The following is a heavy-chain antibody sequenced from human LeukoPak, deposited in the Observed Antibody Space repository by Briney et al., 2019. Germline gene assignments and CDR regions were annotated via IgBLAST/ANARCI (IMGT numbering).Heavy chain of an antibody. D-gene: IGHD6-19*01. CDR3: ARGTIAVADTDFDY. CDR1: GYTFTGYY. J-gene: IGHJ4*02. V-gene: IGHV1-8*02. Sequence: ASVKVSCKASGYTFTGYYMHWVRQAPGQGLEWMGWINPNSGNTGYAQKFQGRVTMTRNTSISTAYMELSSLRSEDTAVYYCARGTIAVADTDFDYWGQGTLVTVSS. CDR2: INPNSGNT.